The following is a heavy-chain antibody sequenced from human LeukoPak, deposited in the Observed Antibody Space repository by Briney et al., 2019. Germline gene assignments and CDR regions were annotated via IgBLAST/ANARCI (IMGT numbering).Heavy chain of an antibody. V-gene: IGHV5-51*06. CDR3: ARRSGSYYDSSGYYAY. D-gene: IGHD3-22*01. CDR2: IYPGDSDT. CDR1: GYSFTSYW. Sequence: GESLKISCKGSGYSFTSYWIGWVRQMPGKGLVWMGIIYPGDSDTRYSPSFQGQVTISAEKSISTAYLQWSSLKASDTAMYYCARRSGSYYDSSGYYAYRGQGTLVTVSS. J-gene: IGHJ1*01.